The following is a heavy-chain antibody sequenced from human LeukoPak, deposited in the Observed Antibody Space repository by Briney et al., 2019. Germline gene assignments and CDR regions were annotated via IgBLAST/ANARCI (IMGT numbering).Heavy chain of an antibody. CDR3: VRDFSCAGGSCPLFDR. D-gene: IGHD2-15*01. CDR2: IWYDGSNK. V-gene: IGHV3-33*01. J-gene: IGHJ4*02. CDR1: GFTFSGYG. Sequence: AGRSLRLSCAASGFTFSGYGMHWVRQAPGKGLEWVAVIWYDGSNKYYADSVKGRFTISRDNSENTLYLQMNSLRAEDTAIYYCVRDFSCAGGSCPLFDRWGQGTLVTVSS.